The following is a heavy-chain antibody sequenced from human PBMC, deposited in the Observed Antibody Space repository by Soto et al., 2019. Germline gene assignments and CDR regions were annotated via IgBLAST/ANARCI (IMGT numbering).Heavy chain of an antibody. V-gene: IGHV3-53*01. CDR2: IYARGTT. J-gene: IGHJ4*02. Sequence: EVQLVESGGGLIQPGGSLRLSCAASGFTVSNNSMTWVRQAPGKGLEWVSIIYARGTTYYADSVKGRFTISRDNSDNTLYLHMNNLRAEDTAMYYCARERDTTGYILRYWGQGTLVTVSS. CDR1: GFTVSNNS. D-gene: IGHD3-9*01. CDR3: ARERDTTGYILRY.